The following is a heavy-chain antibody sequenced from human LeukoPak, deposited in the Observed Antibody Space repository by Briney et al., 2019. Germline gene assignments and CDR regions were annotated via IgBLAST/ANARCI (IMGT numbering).Heavy chain of an antibody. V-gene: IGHV6-1*01. CDR3: ARDSGPTVTTYYYYGMDV. D-gene: IGHD4-17*01. J-gene: IGHJ6*02. Sequence: SQTLSLTCAISGDSVSSNSAAWNWIGQSPSRGLEWLGRTYYRSKWYNDYAVSVKSRITINPDTSKNQFSLQLNSVTPEDTAVYYCARDSGPTVTTYYYYGMDVWGQGTTVTVSS. CDR2: TYYRSKWYN. CDR1: GDSVSSNSAA.